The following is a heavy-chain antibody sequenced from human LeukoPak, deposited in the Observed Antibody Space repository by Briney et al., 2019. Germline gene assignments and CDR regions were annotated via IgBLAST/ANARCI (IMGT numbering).Heavy chain of an antibody. V-gene: IGHV3-74*01. D-gene: IGHD6-19*01. CDR1: GFTFSSYW. CDR3: ARKYTSDRSYGMDV. CDR2: IKSDGSST. J-gene: IGHJ6*02. Sequence: GGSLRLSCAASGFTFSSYWMHWVRQAPGKGLVWVLRIKSDGSSTNYADSVKGRFTISRDNAKNTLYLEMNSLRAEDTAVYYCARKYTSDRSYGMDVWGQGTTVTVSS.